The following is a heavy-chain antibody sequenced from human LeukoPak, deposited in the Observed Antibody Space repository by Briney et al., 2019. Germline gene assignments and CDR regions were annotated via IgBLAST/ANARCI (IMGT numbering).Heavy chain of an antibody. CDR3: ARDKTFEVVNFFDY. CDR2: IYDSGST. V-gene: IGHV4-39*07. Sequence: SETLSLTCTASGGSISSGSYYWGWVRQPPGKGLEWIGSIYDSGSTYYNPSLKSRITVSLDTSKNQFSLKLSSVTAADTAVYYCARDKTFEVVNFFDYWGQGTLVTVSS. D-gene: IGHD3-3*01. CDR1: GGSISSGSYY. J-gene: IGHJ4*02.